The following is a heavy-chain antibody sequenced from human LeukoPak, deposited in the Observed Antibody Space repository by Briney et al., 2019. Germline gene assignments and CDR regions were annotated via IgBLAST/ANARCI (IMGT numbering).Heavy chain of an antibody. V-gene: IGHV4-39*01. CDR1: GGSISSSSYY. CDR3: ARLSFSSSGWYPLDY. J-gene: IGHJ4*02. D-gene: IGHD6-19*01. Sequence: PSETLSLTCTVSGGSISSSSYYWGWIRQPPGKGLEWIGSIYYSGTTYYNPSLKSRVTISVDTSKNQFSLKLSSVTAADTAVYYCARLSFSSSGWYPLDYWGQGTLVTVSS. CDR2: IYYSGTT.